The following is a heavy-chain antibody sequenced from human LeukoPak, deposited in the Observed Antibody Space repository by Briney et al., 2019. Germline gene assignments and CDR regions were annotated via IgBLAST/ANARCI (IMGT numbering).Heavy chain of an antibody. D-gene: IGHD3-10*01. Sequence: GASVKVSCKASGYTFTSYGISWVRQAPGQGLEWMGWISAYNGNTNYAQELQGRVTMTTDTSTSTAYMELRSLRSDDTAVYYCARVLLWFGAHHNWFDPWGQGTLVTVSS. V-gene: IGHV1-18*01. CDR1: GYTFTSYG. CDR3: ARVLLWFGAHHNWFDP. J-gene: IGHJ5*02. CDR2: ISAYNGNT.